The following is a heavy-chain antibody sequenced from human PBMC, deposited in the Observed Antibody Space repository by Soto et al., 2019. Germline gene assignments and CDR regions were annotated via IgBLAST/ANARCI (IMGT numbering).Heavy chain of an antibody. D-gene: IGHD6-25*01. CDR3: ARDRHSGGPRANDAFDV. V-gene: IGHV1-3*01. Sequence: QVQLVQSGAELKKPGASVNISCTPSGFTFSDNLINWVRQAPGQGLEGMGWLNPDTGNTRYSETFQGRVTISRHSCASIAYLELSDLENEDTALYFCARDRHSGGPRANDAFDVWGQGTMITVSS. J-gene: IGHJ3*01. CDR1: GFTFSDNL. CDR2: LNPDTGNT.